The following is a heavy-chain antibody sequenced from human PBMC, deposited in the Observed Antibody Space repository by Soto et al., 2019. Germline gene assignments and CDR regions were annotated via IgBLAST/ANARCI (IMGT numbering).Heavy chain of an antibody. CDR3: ARAKGRVVPAAQRGIWFDP. D-gene: IGHD2-2*01. CDR1: GGSFSVYY. CDR2: INHSGST. J-gene: IGHJ5*02. Sequence: TSETLGLSCAVYGGSFSVYYWSWIRQPQGKGLEWIGEINHSGSTNYNPSLKSRVTISVDTSKNQFSLKLSSVTAADTAVYYCARAKGRVVPAAQRGIWFDPWGQGTLVTVSS. V-gene: IGHV4-34*01.